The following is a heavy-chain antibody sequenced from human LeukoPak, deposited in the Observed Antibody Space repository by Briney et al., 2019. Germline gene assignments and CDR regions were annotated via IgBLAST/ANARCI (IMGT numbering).Heavy chain of an antibody. CDR3: SRFYSSGWASGAFDI. V-gene: IGHV3-49*04. D-gene: IGHD3-22*01. J-gene: IGHJ3*02. CDR2: IINKANGGTT. Sequence: GGSLRLSCTTSGFTFSDYAVSWVRQAPGKGLEWIGFIINKANGGTTEYAACVKGRFTISRDDSKTIAHMQMSSLKTEDTAVYYCSRFYSSGWASGAFDIWGQGTMVTVSS. CDR1: GFTFSDYA.